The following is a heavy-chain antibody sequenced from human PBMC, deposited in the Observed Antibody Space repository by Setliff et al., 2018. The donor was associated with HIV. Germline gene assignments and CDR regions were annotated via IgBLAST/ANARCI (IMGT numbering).Heavy chain of an antibody. CDR3: ARDSGGYNYGFAVGSFDY. Sequence: PSETLSLTCTVPSDSIRFYYWTWIRQPPGKGLEWIGNIYYTGSTNYNPSLKSRITISIDTSKSQFSLKLTSVAAADTAVYYCARDSGGYNYGFAVGSFDYWGQGALVTVSS. D-gene: IGHD5-18*01. CDR1: SDSIRFYY. V-gene: IGHV4-59*01. CDR2: IYYTGST. J-gene: IGHJ4*02.